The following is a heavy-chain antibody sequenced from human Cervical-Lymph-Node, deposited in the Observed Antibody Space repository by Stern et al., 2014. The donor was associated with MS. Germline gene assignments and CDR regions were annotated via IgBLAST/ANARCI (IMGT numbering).Heavy chain of an antibody. J-gene: IGHJ5*02. CDR3: IHRRDDVRGGHYGAVS. V-gene: IGHV2-5*02. D-gene: IGHD3-3*01. Sequence: QVTLRESGPTLVKPTQTLTLTCTFSGFSLSTSGVSVGWVRQPPGQAMEWLAVIYWDYDKYYSPSLHSRLAIAKDTSKNQVVLTMTTLDPGDTATYYCIHRRDDVRGGHYGAVSWGQGVLVAV. CDR2: IYWDYDK. CDR1: GFSLSTSGVS.